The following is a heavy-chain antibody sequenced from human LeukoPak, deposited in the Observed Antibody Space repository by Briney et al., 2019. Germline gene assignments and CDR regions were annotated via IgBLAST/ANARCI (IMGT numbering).Heavy chain of an antibody. CDR3: ARHLERYYYGSGGPYSDY. Sequence: SETLSLTCTVSGSSISNSNYYWGWIRQPPGKGLEWIGSIYYSGSTYYNPSLKSRVTISVDTSKNQFSLKLSSVTAADTAVYYCARHLERYYYGSGGPYSDYWGQGTLVTVSS. D-gene: IGHD3-10*01. J-gene: IGHJ4*02. CDR1: GSSISNSNYY. CDR2: IYYSGST. V-gene: IGHV4-39*01.